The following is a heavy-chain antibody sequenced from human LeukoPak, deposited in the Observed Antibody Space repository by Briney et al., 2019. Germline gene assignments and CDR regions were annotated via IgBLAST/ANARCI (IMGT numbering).Heavy chain of an antibody. CDR3: ARGNDGLYYYYYYMDV. CDR2: INPNSGGT. V-gene: IGHV1-2*02. Sequence: ASVKVSCKASGYTFTAYYMHWVRQAPGQGLEWIGWINPNSGGTNYAQKFQGRVTITRNTSISTAYMELSSLRSEDTAVYYCARGNDGLYYYYYYMDVWGKGTTVTVSS. D-gene: IGHD1-1*01. J-gene: IGHJ6*03. CDR1: GYTFTAYY.